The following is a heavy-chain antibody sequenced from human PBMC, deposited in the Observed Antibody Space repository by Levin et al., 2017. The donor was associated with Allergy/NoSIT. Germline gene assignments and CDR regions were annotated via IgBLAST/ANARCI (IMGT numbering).Heavy chain of an antibody. V-gene: IGHV4-30-4*01. J-gene: IGHJ4*02. D-gene: IGHD3-22*01. CDR2: IYHSGST. CDR1: GGSVSSGDCQ. CDR3: ARDYYDSSGSYFRTFYY. Sequence: SETLSLTCTVSGGSVSSGDCQWTWIRQPPGKGLEWIGSIYHSGSTYYNPSLKSRISISVDASKNQFSLKLSSVTASDTAVYYCARDYYDSSGSYFRTFYYWGQGSLVTVSS.